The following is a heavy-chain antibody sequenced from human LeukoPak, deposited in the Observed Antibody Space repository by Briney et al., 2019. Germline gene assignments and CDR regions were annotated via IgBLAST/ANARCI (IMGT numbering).Heavy chain of an antibody. Sequence: GGSLRLSCGGYGFTFSDYYLGWIRQAPGKGLEWLSYISSSETIYYADSVKGRFTISRDNAKKSVYLQMNNLRAEDTATCYCVRVRDWFDPWGQGTLVTVSS. V-gene: IGHV3-11*01. CDR3: VRVRDWFDP. CDR1: GFTFSDYY. J-gene: IGHJ5*02. CDR2: ISSSETI.